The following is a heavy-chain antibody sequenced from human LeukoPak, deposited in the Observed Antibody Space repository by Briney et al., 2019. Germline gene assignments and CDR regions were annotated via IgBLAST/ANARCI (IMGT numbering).Heavy chain of an antibody. Sequence: GESLRLSCAASGFTFSDYYMNWIRQAPGKGLEWVSYISRSGTTIYYADSVKGRFTISRDNAKNSLYLQMNSLRAEDTAVYYCARALYDYADWLYWGQGTLVTVSS. CDR3: ARALYDYADWLY. CDR1: GFTFSDYY. V-gene: IGHV3-11*01. J-gene: IGHJ4*02. D-gene: IGHD4-17*01. CDR2: ISRSGTTI.